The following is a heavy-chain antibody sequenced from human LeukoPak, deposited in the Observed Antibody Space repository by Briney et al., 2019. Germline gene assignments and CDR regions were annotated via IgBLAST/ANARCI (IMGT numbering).Heavy chain of an antibody. CDR2: VYYTGNT. Sequence: SETLSLTCALSVDSIRYHNYYCDSIRQPPGEGLELIWTVYYTGNTYYNPSLKSRDALSVDTAKNQFSLQLNSMTAADTAVYYCARLRAMAGHRGGFDFWGRGTMVTVSS. V-gene: IGHV4-39*01. CDR3: ARLRAMAGHRGGFDF. CDR1: VDSIRYHNYY. J-gene: IGHJ3*01. D-gene: IGHD6-19*01.